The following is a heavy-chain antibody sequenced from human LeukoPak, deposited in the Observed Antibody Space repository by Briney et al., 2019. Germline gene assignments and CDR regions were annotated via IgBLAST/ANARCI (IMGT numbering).Heavy chain of an antibody. J-gene: IGHJ6*03. CDR1: GYTFTGHY. CDR2: IIPIFGTA. V-gene: IGHV1-69*05. D-gene: IGHD6-13*01. Sequence: SVRVSCKTSGYTFTGHYLHWVRQAPGQGLEWMGGIIPIFGTASYAQKFQGRVTITTDESTSTAYMELSSLRSEDTAVYYCARGERAAADYYYYYMDVWGKGTTVTVSS. CDR3: ARGERAAADYYYYYMDV.